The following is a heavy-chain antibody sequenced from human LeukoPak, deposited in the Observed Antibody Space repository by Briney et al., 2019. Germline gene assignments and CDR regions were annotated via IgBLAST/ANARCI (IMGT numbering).Heavy chain of an antibody. J-gene: IGHJ4*02. Sequence: GGSLRLSCTDSGFTLSDFWMSWVRQAPGKGPGCVASIKQGGSEKYFVGSVEGRLTISRDNATNSLFIQMNSLRGEDTAGYYCARSKGYYDSWGQGTLVTVFS. CDR1: GFTLSDFW. V-gene: IGHV3-7*03. CDR2: IKQGGSEK. CDR3: ARSKGYYDS.